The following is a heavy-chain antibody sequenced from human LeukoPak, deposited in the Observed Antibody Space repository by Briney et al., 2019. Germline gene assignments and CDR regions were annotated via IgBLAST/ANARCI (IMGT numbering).Heavy chain of an antibody. CDR2: IWFDGSNE. Sequence: PGGSLRLSCVASGFTVRSYAMHWVRQAPGKGLGWVAVIWFDGSNEHYADSMKGRVTISRGNSKNTLYLQMYTLRAEDTAVYYCARDQYSSGWSHPGDYWGQGTLVTVSS. J-gene: IGHJ4*02. D-gene: IGHD6-19*01. CDR3: ARDQYSSGWSHPGDY. V-gene: IGHV3-33*01. CDR1: GFTVRSYA.